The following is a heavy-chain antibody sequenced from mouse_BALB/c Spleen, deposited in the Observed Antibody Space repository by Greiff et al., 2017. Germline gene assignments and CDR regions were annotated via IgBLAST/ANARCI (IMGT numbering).Heavy chain of an antibody. J-gene: IGHJ3*01. CDR2: ISDGGSYT. V-gene: IGHV5-4*02. Sequence: DVMLVESGGGLVKPGGSLKLSCAASGFTFSDYYMYWVRQTPEKRLEWVATISDGGSYTYYPDSVKGRFTISRDNAKNNLYLQMSSLKSEDTAMYYCARDRYDGTPAWFAYWGQGTLVTVSA. CDR3: ARDRYDGTPAWFAY. CDR1: GFTFSDYY. D-gene: IGHD2-14*01.